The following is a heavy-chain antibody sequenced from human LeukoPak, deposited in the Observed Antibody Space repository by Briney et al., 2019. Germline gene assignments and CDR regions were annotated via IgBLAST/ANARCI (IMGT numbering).Heavy chain of an antibody. D-gene: IGHD2-2*01. CDR1: GGSISSSSYY. CDR3: ARPYCSSTSCYWNDAFDI. J-gene: IGHJ3*02. CDR2: IYYSGST. V-gene: IGHV4-39*01. Sequence: SETLSLTCTVSGGSISSSSYYWGWIRQHPGKGLEWIGSIYYSGSTYYNPSLKSRVTISVDTSKNQFSLKLSSVTAADTAVYYCARPYCSSTSCYWNDAFDIWGQGTMVTVSS.